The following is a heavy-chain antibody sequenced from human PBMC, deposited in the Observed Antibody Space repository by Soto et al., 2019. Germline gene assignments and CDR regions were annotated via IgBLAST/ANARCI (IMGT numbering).Heavy chain of an antibody. CDR3: TVGSWSGEVFDI. V-gene: IGHV1-69*08. J-gene: IGHJ3*02. D-gene: IGHD2-21*01. CDR2: ITPMLGTR. CDR1: GGTFSTYS. Sequence: QVQLVQSGTEVKKPGSSVKVSCKDSGGTFSTYSLFWVRQAPGQGLEWMGRITPMLGTRNYAQRFQDRVTITADKTTAPAHMELSSLRSEDTALYYCTVGSWSGEVFDIWGQGTMVTVSS.